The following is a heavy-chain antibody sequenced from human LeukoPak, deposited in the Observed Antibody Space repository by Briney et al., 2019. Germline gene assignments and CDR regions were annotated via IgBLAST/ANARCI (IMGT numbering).Heavy chain of an antibody. CDR2: IYHSGST. Sequence: SETLSPTCAVSGGSISSGSCSWNWIRQPPGKGLEWIGHIYHSGSTSYNPSLKSRVTISVDRSKNQFSLRLSSVTAADTAVYYCARGEGSWGQGTLVTVSS. CDR3: ARGEGS. D-gene: IGHD1-26*01. V-gene: IGHV4-30-2*01. CDR1: GGSISSGSCS. J-gene: IGHJ5*02.